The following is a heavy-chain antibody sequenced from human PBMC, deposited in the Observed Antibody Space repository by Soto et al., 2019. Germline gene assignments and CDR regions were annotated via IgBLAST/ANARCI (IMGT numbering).Heavy chain of an antibody. CDR1: GFIFSSYG. CDR3: AKRGNDYSNPYYYYYGMDV. V-gene: IGHV3-30*18. CDR2: ISYDGSNK. Sequence: GGSLKLSCAASGFIFSSYGMHWVRQAPGKGLEWVAVISYDGSNKYYADSVKGRFTISRDNSKHTLYLQMNSLRAEDTAVYYCAKRGNDYSNPYYYYYGMDVWGQGTTVTVSS. J-gene: IGHJ6*02. D-gene: IGHD4-4*01.